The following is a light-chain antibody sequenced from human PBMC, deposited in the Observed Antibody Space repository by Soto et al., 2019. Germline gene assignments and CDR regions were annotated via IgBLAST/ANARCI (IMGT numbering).Light chain of an antibody. CDR3: QKYDRAPWR. Sequence: DIQLTQSPSSLSASVGDRVTITCRASQDISHYLAWYQQRPGKVPRLLIYAASTLKIGVPTRFSGSGSRTDFTLTISGLQPEDVATYYCQKYDRAPWRFGQGTKVDIK. V-gene: IGKV1-27*01. CDR1: QDISHY. CDR2: AAS. J-gene: IGKJ1*01.